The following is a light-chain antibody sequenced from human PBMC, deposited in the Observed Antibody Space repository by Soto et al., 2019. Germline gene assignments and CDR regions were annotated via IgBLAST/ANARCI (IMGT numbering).Light chain of an antibody. V-gene: IGKV3-11*01. Sequence: EIVLTQSPATLSLSPGERATLSCRASQSVSSYLAWYQQKPGQAPRLLIYDASNRATGITARFSGSGSGTDFTLTISSLEPEAFAVYYCQQRSNWPTFGGGTTVEIQ. CDR3: QQRSNWPT. J-gene: IGKJ4*01. CDR1: QSVSSY. CDR2: DAS.